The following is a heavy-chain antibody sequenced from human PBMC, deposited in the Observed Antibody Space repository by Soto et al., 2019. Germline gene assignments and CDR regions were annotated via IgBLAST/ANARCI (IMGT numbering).Heavy chain of an antibody. Sequence: PGGSLRLSCAASGFTFSSYAMSWVRQAPGRGLEWVSAISGSGGSTYYADSVKGRFTISRDNSKNTLYLQMNSLRAEDTAVYYCAKGFYHGSRHAYWGQGTLVTVSS. D-gene: IGHD3-10*01. J-gene: IGHJ1*01. CDR1: GFTFSSYA. CDR3: AKGFYHGSRHAY. V-gene: IGHV3-23*01. CDR2: ISGSGGST.